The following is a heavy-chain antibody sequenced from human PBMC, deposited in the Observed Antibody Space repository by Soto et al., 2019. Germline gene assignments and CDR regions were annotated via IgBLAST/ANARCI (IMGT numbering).Heavy chain of an antibody. CDR2: IYYSGST. V-gene: IGHV4-59*01. CDR3: ARGLYGDFGSFDY. D-gene: IGHD4-17*01. CDR1: GGSISSYY. J-gene: IGHJ4*02. Sequence: QVQLQESGPGLVKPSETLSLTCTVSGGSISSYYWSWIRQPPGKGLEWIGYIYYSGSTNYNPSLKSRVTISVDTSKNQFSLKLSSVTAADTAVYYCARGLYGDFGSFDYWGQGTPVTVSS.